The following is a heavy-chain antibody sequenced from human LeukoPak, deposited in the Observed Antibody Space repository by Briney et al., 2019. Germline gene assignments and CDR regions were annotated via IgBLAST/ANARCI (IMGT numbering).Heavy chain of an antibody. CDR3: ATVAPSQYCSSTSCPLAGFDP. V-gene: IGHV1-24*01. CDR2: FDPEDGET. D-gene: IGHD2-2*01. Sequence: ASVKVSCKVSGYTLTELSMHWVRQAPGKGLEWMGGFDPEDGETIYAQKFQGRVTMTEDTSTDTAYMELSSLRSEDTAVYYCATVAPSQYCSSTSCPLAGFDPWGQGTLVTVSS. J-gene: IGHJ5*02. CDR1: GYTLTELS.